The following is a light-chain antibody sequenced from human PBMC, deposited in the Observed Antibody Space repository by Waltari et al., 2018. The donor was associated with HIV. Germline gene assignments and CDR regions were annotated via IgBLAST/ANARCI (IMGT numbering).Light chain of an antibody. V-gene: IGLV1-40*01. CDR2: GNS. Sequence: SVLTQPPSVSGAPGQRVTISCSESGSNIGATYDVHWYQHLQGTAPKLLIYGNSNRPSGVPDRVSGSKSGTSASLAITGLQPEDEGDYYCQSYDSRLSGSVFGGGTKLTVL. J-gene: IGLJ2*01. CDR3: QSYDSRLSGSV. CDR1: GSNIGATYD.